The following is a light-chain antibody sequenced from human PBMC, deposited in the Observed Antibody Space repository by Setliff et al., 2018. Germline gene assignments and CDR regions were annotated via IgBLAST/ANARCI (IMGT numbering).Light chain of an antibody. CDR3: CSYTGFSYV. CDR2: DVT. J-gene: IGLJ1*01. Sequence: SALTQPRSVSGSPGQSVTISCTGASRDVGAYNYVSWYQQHPGKVPKLMIYDVTKRPSGVPDRFSGSKSGNTASLTVSGLQAEDEADYYCCSYTGFSYVFGSGTKVTV. CDR1: SRDVGAYNY. V-gene: IGLV2-11*01.